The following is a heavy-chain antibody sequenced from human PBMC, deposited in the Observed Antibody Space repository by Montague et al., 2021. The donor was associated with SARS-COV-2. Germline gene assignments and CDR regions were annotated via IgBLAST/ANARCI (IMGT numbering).Heavy chain of an antibody. Sequence: SETLSLTCTVSGGSINDHYRSWIRQSPGKGLEWIGYISSNGKTNYNPSLKSRVTSSADASRNEFSLKLDSVTAADTAVYFCARRGYYDSAGYHWHLDLWSRGMLVTVSS. D-gene: IGHD3-22*01. V-gene: IGHV4-4*09. J-gene: IGHJ2*01. CDR3: ARRGYYDSAGYHWHLDL. CDR2: ISSNGKT. CDR1: GGSINDHY.